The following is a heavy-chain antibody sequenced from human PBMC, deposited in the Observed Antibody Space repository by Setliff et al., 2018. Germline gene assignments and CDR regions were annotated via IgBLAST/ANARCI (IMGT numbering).Heavy chain of an antibody. CDR1: GYSFTSYW. CDR3: ARALYPSSFIGHNWFDP. Sequence: GESLKISCKGSGYSFTSYWIVWVRQMPVKGLEWMGMIYPDDSDTTYHPSFQGQVTISADKSISTAYLQWSSLKASDTAMYYCARALYPSSFIGHNWFDPWGQGTLVTVSS. CDR2: IYPDDSDT. J-gene: IGHJ5*02. D-gene: IGHD2-2*01. V-gene: IGHV5-51*01.